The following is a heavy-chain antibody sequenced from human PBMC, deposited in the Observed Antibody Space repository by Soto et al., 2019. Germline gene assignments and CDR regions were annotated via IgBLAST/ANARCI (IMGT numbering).Heavy chain of an antibody. CDR1: GFTFSSYA. CDR3: ARLSSGWYFDY. D-gene: IGHD6-19*01. CDR2: ISGSGGST. V-gene: IGHV3-23*01. J-gene: IGHJ4*02. Sequence: EVQLLESGGGLVQPGGSLRLSCAASGFTFSSYAMSWVRQAPGKGLEWVSAISGSGGSTYYADSVKGRFTISRDNSKTSLDLQMNSLGAEDTAVYYCARLSSGWYFDYWGQGTLVTVSS.